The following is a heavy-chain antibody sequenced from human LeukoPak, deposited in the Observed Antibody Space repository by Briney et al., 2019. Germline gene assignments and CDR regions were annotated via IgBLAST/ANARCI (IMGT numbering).Heavy chain of an antibody. J-gene: IGHJ4*02. CDR3: ARSRISAPVDY. Sequence: ASVKVSCKASGYTFTGYYMHWVRQAPGQGLEWMGWINTHSGGTSYAQKFQGRVTMTRDTSISTGFMELKSLGSDDTAAYYCARSRISAPVDYWGQGTLVTVSS. CDR2: INTHSGGT. CDR1: GYTFTGYY. D-gene: IGHD6-6*01. V-gene: IGHV1-2*02.